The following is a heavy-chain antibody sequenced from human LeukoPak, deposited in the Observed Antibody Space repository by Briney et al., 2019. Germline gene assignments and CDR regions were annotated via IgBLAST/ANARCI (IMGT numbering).Heavy chain of an antibody. CDR2: ISSSSSTI. CDR1: GFTFSSYS. CDR3: ARVLVVPAAGIWFDP. V-gene: IGHV3-48*04. Sequence: GGSLRLSCAASGFTFSSYSMNWVRQAPRKGLEWVSYISSSSSTIYYADSVKGRFTISRDNAKNSLYLQMNSLRAEDTAVYYCARVLVVPAAGIWFDPWGQGTLVTVSS. J-gene: IGHJ5*02. D-gene: IGHD2-2*01.